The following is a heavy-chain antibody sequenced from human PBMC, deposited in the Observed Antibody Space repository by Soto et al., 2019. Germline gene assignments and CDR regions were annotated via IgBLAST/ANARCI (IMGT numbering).Heavy chain of an antibody. V-gene: IGHV4-31*03. D-gene: IGHD4-17*01. Sequence: QVQLQESGPGLVAPSQTLSLTCTVSGGSMSSGDYYWSWIRQHPGKGLEWIGYIYYSGSTYYNPSLQSRVTISVDTSKNQFSLKLRSVTATDTAVYYCARTPTPGDFDYWGQGTLVTVS. CDR3: ARTPTPGDFDY. CDR2: IYYSGST. J-gene: IGHJ4*02. CDR1: GGSMSSGDYY.